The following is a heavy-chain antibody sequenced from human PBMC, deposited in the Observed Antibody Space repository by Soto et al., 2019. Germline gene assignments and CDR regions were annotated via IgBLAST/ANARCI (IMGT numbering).Heavy chain of an antibody. CDR3: ARPNYDILTGPPYYYYYMDV. J-gene: IGHJ6*03. CDR2: MNPNSGNT. Sequence: WASVKVSCKASGYTFTSYDINWVRQATGQGLEWMGWMNPNSGNTGYAQKFQGRVTMTRNTSISTAYMELSSLRSEDTAVYYCARPNYDILTGPPYYYYYMDVWGKGTTVTVSS. V-gene: IGHV1-8*01. CDR1: GYTFTSYD. D-gene: IGHD3-9*01.